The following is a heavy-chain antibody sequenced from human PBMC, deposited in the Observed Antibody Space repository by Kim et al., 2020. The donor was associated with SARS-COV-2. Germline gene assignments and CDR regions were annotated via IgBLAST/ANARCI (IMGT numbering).Heavy chain of an antibody. Sequence: ASVKVSCKASGYTFTSYYMHWVRQAPGQGLEWMGIINPSGGSTSYAQKFQGRVTMTRDTSTSTVYMELSSLRSEDTAVYYCARGWNSPDIVVVVAATWFGDWFDPWGQGTLVTVSS. CDR2: INPSGGST. V-gene: IGHV1-46*01. CDR1: GYTFTSYY. J-gene: IGHJ5*02. CDR3: ARGWNSPDIVVVVAATWFGDWFDP. D-gene: IGHD2-15*01.